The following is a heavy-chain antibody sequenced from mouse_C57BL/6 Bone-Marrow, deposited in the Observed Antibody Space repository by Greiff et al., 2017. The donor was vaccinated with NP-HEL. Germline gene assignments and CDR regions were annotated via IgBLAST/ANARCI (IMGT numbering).Heavy chain of an antibody. D-gene: IGHD2-4*01. CDR1: GYTFTSYW. J-gene: IGHJ3*01. CDR2: IDPSDSST. Sequence: VQLQQSGAELVKPGASVKLSCKASGYTFTSYWMQWVKQRPGQGLEWIGEIDPSDSSTNYNQKFKGKATLTVDTSSSTAYMQLSSLTSEDASVYYCAADFPWFAYWGQGTLVTVSA. CDR3: AADFPWFAY. V-gene: IGHV1-50*01.